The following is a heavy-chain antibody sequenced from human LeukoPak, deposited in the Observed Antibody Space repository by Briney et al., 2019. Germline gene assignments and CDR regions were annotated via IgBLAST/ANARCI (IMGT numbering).Heavy chain of an antibody. Sequence: PGGSLRLSCVASGFTFSDYWMSWVRQAPGKGLEWVANIKQDGSEKNYVDSVKGRSTISRDNAKNSLYLQLNSLRADDTAVYYCARDSRRVGATGGSDYWGQGTLVTASS. V-gene: IGHV3-7*03. CDR1: GFTFSDYW. CDR3: ARDSRRVGATGGSDY. D-gene: IGHD1-26*01. J-gene: IGHJ4*02. CDR2: IKQDGSEK.